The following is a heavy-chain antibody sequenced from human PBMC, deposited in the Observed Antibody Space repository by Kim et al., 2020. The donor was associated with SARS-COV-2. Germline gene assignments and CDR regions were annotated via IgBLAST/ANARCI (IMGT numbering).Heavy chain of an antibody. V-gene: IGHV4-59*08. CDR1: GGSISSYY. CDR3: ARHIPRDGYNGGGLAAPYYYYYGMDV. Sequence: SETLSRTCTVSGGSISSYYWSWIRQPPGKGLEWIGYIYYSGSTNYNPSLKSRVTISVDTSKNQFSLKLSSVTAADTAVYYCARHIPRDGYNGGGLAAPYYYYYGMDVWGQGTTVTVSS. J-gene: IGHJ6*02. CDR2: IYYSGST. D-gene: IGHD5-12*01.